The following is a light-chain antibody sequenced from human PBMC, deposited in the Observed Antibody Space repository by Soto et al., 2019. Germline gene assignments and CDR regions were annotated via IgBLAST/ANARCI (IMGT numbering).Light chain of an antibody. J-gene: IGKJ1*01. Sequence: DIQMTQSPASLSASVGDRVTITCRASQSISSYVNWYAQKPGKAPSLLIYAATNLQSGAPSRFSGSGSGTDFTLTISSLQPEDFATYYCQQSFNTPLTFGQGTEVEIK. CDR3: QQSFNTPLT. CDR2: AAT. CDR1: QSISSY. V-gene: IGKV1-39*01.